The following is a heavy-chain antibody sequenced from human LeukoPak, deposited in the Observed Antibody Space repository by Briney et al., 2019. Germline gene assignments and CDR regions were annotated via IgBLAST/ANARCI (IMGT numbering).Heavy chain of an antibody. V-gene: IGHV3-74*01. Sequence: GGSLRLSCAASGFTFSSYWMHWVRQVPGKGLVWVSRINSDGSIIDHGDPVKGRFTISRDNAKSTLDLQMNSLRAEDTAVYYCARGSGTGGGYWYFDLWGRGTLVTVSS. CDR2: INSDGSII. CDR1: GFTFSSYW. J-gene: IGHJ2*01. D-gene: IGHD3-10*01. CDR3: ARGSGTGGGYWYFDL.